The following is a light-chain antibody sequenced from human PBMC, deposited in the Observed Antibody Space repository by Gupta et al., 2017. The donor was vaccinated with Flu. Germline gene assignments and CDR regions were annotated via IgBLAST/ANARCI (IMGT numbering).Light chain of an antibody. V-gene: IGKV3-20*01. Sequence: EIVLTQSPGTLPLSPGEGATLSCRASQSVPSNYLAWFQQRPGQAPRLVIYHASNRATGIPDRFSGSGYGTDFTLTSSRREPEDFAVYYWQHYGTSLTFGQGTXVEIK. J-gene: IGKJ1*01. CDR1: QSVPSNY. CDR2: HAS. CDR3: QHYGTSLT.